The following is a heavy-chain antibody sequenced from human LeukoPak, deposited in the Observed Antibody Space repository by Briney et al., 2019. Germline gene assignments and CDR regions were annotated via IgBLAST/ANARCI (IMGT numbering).Heavy chain of an antibody. CDR2: IYHSGST. CDR3: ARVGDYYDSDY. D-gene: IGHD3-22*01. Sequence: SETLSLTCAVYGGSFSGYYWSWIRQPPGKGLEWIGYIYHSGSTYYNPSLKSRVTISVDRSKNQFSLKLSSVTAADTAVYYCARVGDYYDSDYWGQGTLVTVSS. V-gene: IGHV4-30-2*01. CDR1: GGSFSGYY. J-gene: IGHJ4*02.